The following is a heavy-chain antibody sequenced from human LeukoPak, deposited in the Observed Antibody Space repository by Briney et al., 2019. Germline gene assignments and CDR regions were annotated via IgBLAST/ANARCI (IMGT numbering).Heavy chain of an antibody. D-gene: IGHD3-22*01. Sequence: SETLSLTCTVSGGSISSYYWSWIRQPPGQGLEWIGYIYYSGSTNYNPSLKSRVTISVDTSKNQFSLKLSSVPAADTAVYYCAREATYYYDSSVSYFDYWGQGTLVTVSS. CDR1: GGSISSYY. CDR3: AREATYYYDSSVSYFDY. J-gene: IGHJ4*02. V-gene: IGHV4-59*01. CDR2: IYYSGST.